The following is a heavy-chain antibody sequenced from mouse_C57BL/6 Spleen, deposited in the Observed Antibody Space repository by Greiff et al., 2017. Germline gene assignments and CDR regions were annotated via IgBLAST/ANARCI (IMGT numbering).Heavy chain of an antibody. CDR2: IDPNSGGT. CDR1: GYTFTSYW. CDR3: ARGGRGYAY. J-gene: IGHJ3*01. D-gene: IGHD3-3*01. Sequence: QVQLQQPGAELVKPGASVKLSCKASGYTFTSYWMHWVKQRPGRGLEWIGRIDPNSGGTKYNEQFKSKATLTVDKPYTPAYMQLSSLTSEDSAVCYCARGGRGYAYWGQGTLVTVSA. V-gene: IGHV1-72*01.